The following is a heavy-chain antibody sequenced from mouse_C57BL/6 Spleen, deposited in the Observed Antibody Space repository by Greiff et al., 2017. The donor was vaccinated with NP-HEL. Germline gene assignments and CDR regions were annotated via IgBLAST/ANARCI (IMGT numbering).Heavy chain of an antibody. CDR2: FYPGSGSI. Sequence: QVQLQQSGAELVKPGASVKLSCKASGYTFTEYTIHWVKQRSGQGLEWIGWFYPGSGSIKYNEKFKDKATLTADKSSSTVYMELSRLTSEDSAVYFCARDYYGSSPYYYAMDYWGQGTSVTVSS. D-gene: IGHD1-1*01. J-gene: IGHJ4*01. CDR3: ARDYYGSSPYYYAMDY. CDR1: GYTFTEYT. V-gene: IGHV1-62-2*01.